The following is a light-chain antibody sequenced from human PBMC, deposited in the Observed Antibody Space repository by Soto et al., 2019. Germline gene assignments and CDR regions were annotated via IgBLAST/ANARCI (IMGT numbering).Light chain of an antibody. J-gene: IGLJ2*01. V-gene: IGLV1-47*01. CDR1: SSNIGMNY. Sequence: QSVLTQPPSASGTPGQTVTISCSGSSSNIGMNYVYWYQQLPGTAPQLLIYRNNQRPSGVPVRFSGSNSGTSASLAISGLRSEDEADYYCASWDDSLSAVVFGGGTKLTVL. CDR2: RNN. CDR3: ASWDDSLSAVV.